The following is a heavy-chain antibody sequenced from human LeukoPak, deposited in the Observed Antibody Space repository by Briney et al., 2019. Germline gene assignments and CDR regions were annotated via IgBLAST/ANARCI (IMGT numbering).Heavy chain of an antibody. V-gene: IGHV1-18*01. J-gene: IGHJ6*02. CDR2: ISAYNGNT. D-gene: IGHD2-2*01. CDR3: ARVAVVVVPAGGYYYYYYGMDV. CDR1: GYTFTSYG. Sequence: ASVKVSCKASGYTFTSYGISWVRQAPGQGLEWMGWISAYNGNTNYAQKLQGRVTMTTDTSTSTAYMELRSLRSDDTAVCYCARVAVVVVPAGGYYYYYYGMDVWGQGTTVTVSS.